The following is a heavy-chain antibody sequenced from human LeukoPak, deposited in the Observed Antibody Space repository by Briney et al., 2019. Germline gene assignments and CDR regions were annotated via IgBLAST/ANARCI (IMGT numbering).Heavy chain of an antibody. V-gene: IGHV3-74*03. Sequence: GGSLRLSCAASGFTFNGYWMHWVRQAPGKGLVWVSRISTDGSSAMYADSVKGRFTISRDNAKNTLYLQMNSLRAEDTAVYYCARVNVCPRCHFDYWGQGTLVTVSS. D-gene: IGHD3-16*01. CDR1: GFTFNGYW. J-gene: IGHJ4*02. CDR2: ISTDGSSA. CDR3: ARVNVCPRCHFDY.